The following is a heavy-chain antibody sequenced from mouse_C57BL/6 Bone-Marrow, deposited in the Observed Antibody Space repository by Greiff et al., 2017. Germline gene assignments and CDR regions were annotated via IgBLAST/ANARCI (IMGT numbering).Heavy chain of an antibody. J-gene: IGHJ1*03. D-gene: IGHD4-1*01. CDR1: GFSLTSYG. Sequence: VQGVESGPGLVAPSQSLSITCTVSGFSLTSYGVSWVRQPPGKGLEWLGVIWGDGSTNYHSAHISRLSISKDNSKSQVSLILNSLQADDTATYYCAKEGNWDYCCDVWGKGTTVTVAS. CDR2: IWGDGST. CDR3: AKEGNWDYCCDV. V-gene: IGHV2-3*01.